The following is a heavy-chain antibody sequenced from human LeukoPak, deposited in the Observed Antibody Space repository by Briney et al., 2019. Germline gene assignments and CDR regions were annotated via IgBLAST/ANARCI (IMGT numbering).Heavy chain of an antibody. Sequence: GGSLRLSCAASGFAFSGNWMRCVRQAPGKGLVWVSHISTDARTISYAAFVKGRFTISRDNAKNTLYLQMNSLRAEDTALYYCVRGQATAWGLDYWGQGTLVTVSS. D-gene: IGHD6-13*01. CDR2: ISTDARTI. V-gene: IGHV3-74*01. CDR1: GFAFSGNW. J-gene: IGHJ4*02. CDR3: VRGQATAWGLDY.